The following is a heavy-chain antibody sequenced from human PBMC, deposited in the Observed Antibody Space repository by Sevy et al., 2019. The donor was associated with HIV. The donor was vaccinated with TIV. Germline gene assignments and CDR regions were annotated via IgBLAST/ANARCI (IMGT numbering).Heavy chain of an antibody. J-gene: IGHJ4*02. V-gene: IGHV4-4*02. CDR2: IYHSGST. CDR1: GGSISSSNW. Sequence: SETLSLTCAVSGGSISSSNWWSWVRQPPGKGLEWIGEIYHSGSTNYNPSLKSRVTISVDKSKNQFSLKLSSVTAADTAVYYCARLRYSSSWYHFDYWGQGTLVTVSS. D-gene: IGHD6-13*01. CDR3: ARLRYSSSWYHFDY.